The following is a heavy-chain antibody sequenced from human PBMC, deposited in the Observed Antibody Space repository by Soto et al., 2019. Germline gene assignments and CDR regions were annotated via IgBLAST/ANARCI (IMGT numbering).Heavy chain of an antibody. D-gene: IGHD2-21*02. Sequence: QVQLVQSGAEEKKPGASVKVSCKASGYTFTSYAMHWVRQAPGQGLEWMGWINAGNGNTKYSKKFQGRVTITRDTSASTAYMELSSLRSEDTAVYYCARAWVVVTAPDYWGQGTLVTVSS. V-gene: IGHV1-3*05. CDR1: GYTFTSYA. J-gene: IGHJ4*02. CDR3: ARAWVVVTAPDY. CDR2: INAGNGNT.